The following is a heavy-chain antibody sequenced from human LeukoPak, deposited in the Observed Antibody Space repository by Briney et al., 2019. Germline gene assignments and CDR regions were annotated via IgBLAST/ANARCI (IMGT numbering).Heavy chain of an antibody. CDR3: ARDRGITIFGVVMDCDY. Sequence: ASVKVSCKASGYTFTGYYMHWVRQAPGQGLEWMGRINPNSGGTNYAQKFQGRVTMTRDTSISTAFMELSRLRSDDTAVYHCARDRGITIFGVVMDCDYWGQGTLVTVSS. V-gene: IGHV1-2*06. CDR2: INPNSGGT. CDR1: GYTFTGYY. D-gene: IGHD3-3*01. J-gene: IGHJ4*02.